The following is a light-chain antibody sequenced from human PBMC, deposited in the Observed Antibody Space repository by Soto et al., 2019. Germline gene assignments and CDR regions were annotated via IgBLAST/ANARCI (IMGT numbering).Light chain of an antibody. CDR2: DVS. CDR1: SSDVGGYSY. CDR3: ASYTTSSTYV. Sequence: QSALTQPASVSGSPGQSLAISCTGTSSDVGGYSYVSWYQQQPGKAPKLVISDVSNRPSGVSDRFSGSKSGNTASLTISGLQTEDEAGYYCASYTTSSTYVFGTWTKLTVL. J-gene: IGLJ1*01. V-gene: IGLV2-14*01.